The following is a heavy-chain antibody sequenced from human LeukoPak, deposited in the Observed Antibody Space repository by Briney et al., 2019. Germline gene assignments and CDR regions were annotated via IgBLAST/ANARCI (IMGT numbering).Heavy chain of an antibody. D-gene: IGHD3-10*01. Sequence: PSGTLSLTCTVSGGSLSSYYWSWIRQPPGKGLEWIGYIYYSGSTNYNPSLKSRVTISVDTSKNQFSLKLSSVTAADTAVTYCARADGSGSPHLDYWGQGTLVTVSS. J-gene: IGHJ4*02. CDR1: GGSLSSYY. CDR3: ARADGSGSPHLDY. V-gene: IGHV4-59*01. CDR2: IYYSGST.